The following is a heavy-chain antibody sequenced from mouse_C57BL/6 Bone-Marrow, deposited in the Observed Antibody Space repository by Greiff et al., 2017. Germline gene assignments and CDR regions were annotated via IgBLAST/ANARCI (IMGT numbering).Heavy chain of an antibody. CDR3: ASFYGSSSYFDY. J-gene: IGHJ2*01. Sequence: QVQLQQSGAELARPGASVKLSCKASGYTFTSYGISWVKQRTGQGLEWIGEIYPRSGNTYYNEKFKGKATLTADKSSSTAYMELRSLTSEDSAVYFCASFYGSSSYFDYWGQGTTLTVSS. V-gene: IGHV1-81*01. CDR2: IYPRSGNT. D-gene: IGHD1-1*01. CDR1: GYTFTSYG.